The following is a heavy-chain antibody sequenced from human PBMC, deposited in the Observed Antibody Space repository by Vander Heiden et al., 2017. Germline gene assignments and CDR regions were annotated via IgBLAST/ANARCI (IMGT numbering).Heavy chain of an antibody. D-gene: IGHD3-3*01. J-gene: IGHJ3*02. V-gene: IGHV3-11*01. CDR1: GSTFTDYY. Sequence: QVQLVESGGGLVKHGGSLRLSCAASGSTFTDYYMSWIRRSPGKWLEWVSYISSSGSPIYYADSVKGRFTISRDNAKNSLYLQMNSLRAEDTAVYYCARAVTIFGVVTHDAFDIWGQGTMVTVSS. CDR2: ISSSGSPI. CDR3: ARAVTIFGVVTHDAFDI.